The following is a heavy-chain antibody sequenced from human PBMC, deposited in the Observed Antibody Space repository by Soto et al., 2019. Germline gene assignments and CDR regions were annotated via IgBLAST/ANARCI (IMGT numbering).Heavy chain of an antibody. CDR3: ASYYYGSGSYYDRIPYYYYGMDV. Sequence: SETLSLTCTVSGASISSSSYYWGWIRQPPGKGLEWIGSIYYSGSTYYNPSLKSRVTISVDTSKNQFSLKLSSVTAADTAVYYCASYYYGSGSYYDRIPYYYYGMDVWGQGTTVT. CDR2: IYYSGST. J-gene: IGHJ6*02. D-gene: IGHD3-10*01. V-gene: IGHV4-39*01. CDR1: GASISSSSYY.